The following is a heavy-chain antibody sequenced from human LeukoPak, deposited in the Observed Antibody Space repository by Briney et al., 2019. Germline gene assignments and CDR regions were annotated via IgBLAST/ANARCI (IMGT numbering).Heavy chain of an antibody. V-gene: IGHV4-4*07. D-gene: IGHD2-2*01. CDR1: GGSISSYY. J-gene: IGHJ2*01. Sequence: SETLSLTCTVSGGSISSYYWSWLRQPAGKGLEWLGRIYTSGSTNYNPSLKSRVTMSVDTSKNQFSLKLSSVTAADTAVYYCARDGDIVVVPAASHSRFDLWGRGTLVTVSS. CDR3: ARDGDIVVVPAASHSRFDL. CDR2: IYTSGST.